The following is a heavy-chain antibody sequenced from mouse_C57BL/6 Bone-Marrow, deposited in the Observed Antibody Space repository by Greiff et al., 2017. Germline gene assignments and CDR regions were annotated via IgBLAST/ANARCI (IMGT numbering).Heavy chain of an antibody. D-gene: IGHD4-1*01. Sequence: EVKLEESGGGLVKPGGSLKLSCAASGFTFSSYTMSWVRQTPEKRLEWVATISGGGGNTYYPDSVKGRFTISRDNAKNTLYLQMSSLRSEDTALYYCARHGWDDYWGQGTTLTVSS. CDR1: GFTFSSYT. CDR3: ARHGWDDY. V-gene: IGHV5-9*01. J-gene: IGHJ2*01. CDR2: ISGGGGNT.